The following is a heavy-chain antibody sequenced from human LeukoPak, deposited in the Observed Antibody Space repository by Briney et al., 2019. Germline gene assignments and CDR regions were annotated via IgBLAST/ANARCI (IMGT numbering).Heavy chain of an antibody. D-gene: IGHD5-18*01. CDR3: VRDGGTRLKYSYGYGDY. J-gene: IGHJ4*02. CDR1: GFTVSNYY. CDR2: IYTDDRT. V-gene: IGHV3-53*01. Sequence: PGGSLRLSCAASGFTVSNYYMSWVRQAPGKGLEWVSDIYTDDRTYYADSVKGRFSISRDNAKSSLFLQMNSLRAEDTAVYYCVRDGGTRLKYSYGYGDYWGQGTLVTVSS.